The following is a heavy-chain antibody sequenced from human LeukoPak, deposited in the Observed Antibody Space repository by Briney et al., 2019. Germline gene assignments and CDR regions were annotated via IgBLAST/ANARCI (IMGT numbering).Heavy chain of an antibody. Sequence: GGSLRLSCAASGFTFNNGPMSWVRQGPGKGVEWVSIISNTGEITFYADSVKGRFTISRDNSRNTLYLHMSNLRAEDTAIYYCAKADGICTGGICYRHFDSWGQGTLVTVSS. CDR2: ISNTGEIT. J-gene: IGHJ4*02. V-gene: IGHV3-23*01. CDR3: AKADGICTGGICYRHFDS. D-gene: IGHD2-8*02. CDR1: GFTFNNGP.